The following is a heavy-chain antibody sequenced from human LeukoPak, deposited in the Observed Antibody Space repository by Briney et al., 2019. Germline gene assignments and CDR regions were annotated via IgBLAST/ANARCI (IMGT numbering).Heavy chain of an antibody. CDR3: ARAPLYDSSGPWDY. J-gene: IGHJ4*02. D-gene: IGHD3-22*01. CDR1: GFTFSSYG. Sequence: GGSLRLSCAASGFTFSSYGVHWVRQAPGKGLEWVAVIWYDGSNKYYADSVKGRFTISRDNSKNTLYLQMNSLRAEDTAVYYCARAPLYDSSGPWDYWGQGTLVTVSS. CDR2: IWYDGSNK. V-gene: IGHV3-33*01.